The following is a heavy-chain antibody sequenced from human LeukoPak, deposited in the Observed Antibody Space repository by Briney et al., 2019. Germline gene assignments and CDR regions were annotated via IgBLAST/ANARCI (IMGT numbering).Heavy chain of an antibody. D-gene: IGHD2-2*01. CDR1: GFNIGSYA. J-gene: IGHJ4*02. CDR3: ARGGGLYCRSTSCYADFDY. CDR2: ISYDGSDK. V-gene: IGHV3-30-3*01. Sequence: PGGSLRLSCAASGFNIGSYAMTWVRQAPGKGLEWVADISYDGSDKYYEDSVKGRFTISRDNSKNTLSLQMNGLRPEDTAVYYCARGGGLYCRSTSCYADFDYWGQGTLVTVSS.